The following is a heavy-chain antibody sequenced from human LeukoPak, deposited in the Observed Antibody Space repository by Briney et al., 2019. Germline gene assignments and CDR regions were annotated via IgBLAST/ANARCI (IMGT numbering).Heavy chain of an antibody. D-gene: IGHD3-10*01. CDR1: GDSVSSNSAA. V-gene: IGHV6-1*01. CDR2: TYYRSKWYN. Sequence: SQTLSLTCAISGDSVSSNSAAWNWTRQSPSRGLEWLGRTYYRSKWYNDYAVSVKSRITINPDTSKNQFSLQLNPVTAADTAVYYCAKSNGYGLVDIWGQGTMVTVSS. CDR3: AKSNGYGLVDI. J-gene: IGHJ3*02.